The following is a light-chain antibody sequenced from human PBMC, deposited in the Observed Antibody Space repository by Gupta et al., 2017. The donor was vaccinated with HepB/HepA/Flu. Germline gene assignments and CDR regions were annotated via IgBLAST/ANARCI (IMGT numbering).Light chain of an antibody. CDR3: SSFTTISSTVV. Sequence: SPLTQPASVSGSPGQPITISCTGTSSDVGAYNYVSWYQQHPGKAPKLMICDVTNRPSGISNRFSGSKSGNTASLTISGLQAEDEADYYCSSFTTISSTVVFGGGTKVTVL. V-gene: IGLV2-14*03. CDR1: SSDVGAYNY. J-gene: IGLJ2*01. CDR2: DVT.